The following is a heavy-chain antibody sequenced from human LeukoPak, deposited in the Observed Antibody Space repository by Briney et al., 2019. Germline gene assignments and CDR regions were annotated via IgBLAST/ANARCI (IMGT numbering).Heavy chain of an antibody. J-gene: IGHJ4*02. CDR3: ARDRWGYSYGGY. D-gene: IGHD5-18*01. CDR1: GFTFSSYD. Sequence: PGGSLRLSCAASGFTFSSYDMTWVRQAPGRGLEWVSSIRPSGDNTYYGDSVKGRFTISRDNSKNTVYLQMNNMRVDDTAVYYCARDRWGYSYGGYWAQGTLVTVSS. CDR2: IRPSGDNT. V-gene: IGHV3-23*01.